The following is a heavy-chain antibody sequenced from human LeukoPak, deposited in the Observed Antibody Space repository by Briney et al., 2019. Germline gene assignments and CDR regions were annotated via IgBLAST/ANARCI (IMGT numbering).Heavy chain of an antibody. CDR1: GGTFSSYA. CDR3: ARDPRPSYDSSDYYYPGDY. J-gene: IGHJ4*02. CDR2: IIPIFGTA. V-gene: IGHV1-69*05. Sequence: SVKVSCKASGGTFSSYAISWVRQAPGQGLEWMGRIIPIFGTANYAQKFQGRVTMTRDTSTSTVYMELSSLRSEDTAVYYCARDPRPSYDSSDYYYPGDYWGQGTLVTVSS. D-gene: IGHD3-22*01.